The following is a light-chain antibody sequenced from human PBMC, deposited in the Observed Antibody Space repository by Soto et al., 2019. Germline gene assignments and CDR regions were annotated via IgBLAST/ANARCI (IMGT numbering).Light chain of an antibody. CDR2: KAS. CDR3: QQYNTYPLT. J-gene: IGKJ4*01. CDR1: QSISNW. V-gene: IGKV1-5*03. Sequence: DIQMTQYPSTLSASVGDRVTITCRASQSISNWLAWYQQKPGKAPNLLIYKASSLESGVPSRFSGSGSGTEFTLTISSLQTDDFATYYCQQYNTYPLTFGGGTKVDIK.